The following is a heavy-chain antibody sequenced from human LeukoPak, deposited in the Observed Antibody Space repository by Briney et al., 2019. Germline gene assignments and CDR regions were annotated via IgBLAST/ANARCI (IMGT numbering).Heavy chain of an antibody. CDR2: HYDSGST. D-gene: IGHD4-17*01. Sequence: SETLSLTCTVSSGPFYSYYWSWIRQAPGKGLEWIGYHYDSGSTHYNPSLKSRVTISLDTSKNQFSLNLSSVTAADTAVYYCARHSWVNGYFDYLGQGTLVTVSS. J-gene: IGHJ4*02. CDR1: SGPFYSYY. CDR3: ARHSWVNGYFDY. V-gene: IGHV4-59*08.